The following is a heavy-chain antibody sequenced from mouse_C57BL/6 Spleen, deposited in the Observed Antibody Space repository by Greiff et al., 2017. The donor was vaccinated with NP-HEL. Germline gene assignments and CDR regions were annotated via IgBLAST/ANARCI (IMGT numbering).Heavy chain of an antibody. V-gene: IGHV1-53*01. J-gene: IGHJ3*01. CDR2: INPSNGGT. Sequence: QVQLQQPGTELVKPGASVKLSCKASGYTFTSYWMHWVKQRPGQGLEWIGNINPSNGGTNYNEKFKSKATLTVDKSSSTAYLQLSSLTSEDSAVYFGAREGYGYDGAWFAYWGQGTLVTVSA. D-gene: IGHD2-2*01. CDR3: AREGYGYDGAWFAY. CDR1: GYTFTSYW.